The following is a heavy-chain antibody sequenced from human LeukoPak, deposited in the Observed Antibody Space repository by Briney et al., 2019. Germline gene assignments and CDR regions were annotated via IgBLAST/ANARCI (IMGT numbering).Heavy chain of an antibody. CDR3: ARGLHGDYGYFDY. CDR2: VIPMFANA. CDR1: RGTSRSYA. Sequence: GSSVTVSCNVYRGTSRSYAISWVRQAPRQGLEWMGGVIPMFANANYAPKFQDRVTITADEYTSTAYMELRSLRSEDTAVYHCARGLHGDYGYFDYWGQGTLVTVSS. V-gene: IGHV1-69*01. J-gene: IGHJ4*02. D-gene: IGHD4-17*01.